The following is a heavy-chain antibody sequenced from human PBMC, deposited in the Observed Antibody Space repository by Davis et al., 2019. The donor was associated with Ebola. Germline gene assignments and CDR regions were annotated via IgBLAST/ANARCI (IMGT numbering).Heavy chain of an antibody. CDR1: GFTFSSYG. V-gene: IGHV3-33*08. CDR2: IWYDGSSK. CDR3: ARGLMKLGPFGY. J-gene: IGHJ4*02. Sequence: PGGSLRLSCAASGFTFSSYGMHWVRQAPGKGLEWVAVIWYDGSSKYYADSVKGRFTISRDNSKNTLYLQMNSLRAEDTAVYYCARGLMKLGPFGYWGQGTLVTVSS. D-gene: IGHD7-27*01.